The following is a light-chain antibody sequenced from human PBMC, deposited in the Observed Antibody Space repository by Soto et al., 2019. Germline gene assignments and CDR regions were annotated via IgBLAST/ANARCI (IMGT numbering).Light chain of an antibody. Sequence: IVLTQSTGTLSLSPGARATLSCRASQSVSSSYLAWYQQKPGQAPRLVIYGASNRATGIPDRFSGSGSGTQFTLTISRLQSEDSAVYFCQQNNRWPHITFGQGTRLEIK. CDR3: QQNNRWPHIT. CDR1: QSVSSSY. V-gene: IGKV3-20*01. J-gene: IGKJ5*01. CDR2: GAS.